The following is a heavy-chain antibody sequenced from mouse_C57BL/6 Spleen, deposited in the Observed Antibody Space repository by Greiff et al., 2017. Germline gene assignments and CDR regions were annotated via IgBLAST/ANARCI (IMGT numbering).Heavy chain of an antibody. Sequence: QVQLQQSGPELVKPGASVKISCKASGYAFSSSWMNWVKQRPGKGLEWIGRIYPGDGDTNYNGKFKGKATLTADKSSSTAYMQLSSLTSEDSAVYFCARSGVTTSYYYAMDYWGQGTSVTVSS. V-gene: IGHV1-82*01. CDR2: IYPGDGDT. CDR1: GYAFSSSW. D-gene: IGHD2-2*01. CDR3: ARSGVTTSYYYAMDY. J-gene: IGHJ4*01.